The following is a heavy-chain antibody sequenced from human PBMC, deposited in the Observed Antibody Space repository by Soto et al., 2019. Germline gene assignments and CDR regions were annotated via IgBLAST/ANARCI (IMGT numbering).Heavy chain of an antibody. V-gene: IGHV4-38-2*01. D-gene: IGHD3-3*02. CDR1: GYSISGGFY. CDR2: IYHSGSA. Sequence: PSETLSLTCDVSGYSISGGFYWGWIRQPPGKGLEWIANIYHSGSAYYTPSLKTRVTTSVDTSKNQISLRLNSVTAADTAVYFCARLSIFDYWFDTWGQGIPVTVSS. J-gene: IGHJ5*02. CDR3: ARLSIFDYWFDT.